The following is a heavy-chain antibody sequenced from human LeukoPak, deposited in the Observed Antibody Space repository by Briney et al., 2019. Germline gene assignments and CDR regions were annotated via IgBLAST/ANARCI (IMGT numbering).Heavy chain of an antibody. D-gene: IGHD3-22*01. CDR1: GYTFTGYY. V-gene: IGHV1-2*02. CDR2: INPNSGCT. J-gene: IGHJ4*02. CDR3: AVYASSGHPLIDY. Sequence: GASVKVSCKASGYTFTGYYMHWVRQAPGQGRDWMGWINPNSGCTNYAQKVQGRVTMTRDTPISTAYMELSRLRSDDTAVYYCAVYASSGHPLIDYWGQGTLVTVS.